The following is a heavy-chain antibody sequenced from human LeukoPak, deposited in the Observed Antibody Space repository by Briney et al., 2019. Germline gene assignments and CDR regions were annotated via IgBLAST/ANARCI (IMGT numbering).Heavy chain of an antibody. CDR2: IYHSAST. CDR3: ARRSVEVPAGLTYYYYYMDV. D-gene: IGHD2-2*01. V-gene: IGHV4-38-2*02. Sequence: SETLSLTCTVSGDSISSGYYWDWIRQPPGKGLEWIGSIYHSASTYYNPSLKSRVTISVDTSKNQFSLKLSSVTAADTAVYYCARRSVEVPAGLTYYYYYMDVWGKGTTVTVSS. CDR1: GDSISSGYY. J-gene: IGHJ6*03.